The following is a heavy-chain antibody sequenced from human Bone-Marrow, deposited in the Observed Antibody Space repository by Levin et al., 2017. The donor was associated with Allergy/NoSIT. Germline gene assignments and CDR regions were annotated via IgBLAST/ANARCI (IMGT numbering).Heavy chain of an antibody. D-gene: IGHD3-16*01. J-gene: IGHJ4*02. Sequence: GGSLRLSCAASGFTFSSYWMSWVRQAPGKWLEWVANIDEDGSSKYYVDSVKGRFTISRDNAKKSLYLQMNSLRADDTAVYYCASDAFSYVSNFAFDCWGQGTLVTVSS. CDR3: ASDAFSYVSNFAFDC. V-gene: IGHV3-7*01. CDR2: IDEDGSSK. CDR1: GFTFSSYW.